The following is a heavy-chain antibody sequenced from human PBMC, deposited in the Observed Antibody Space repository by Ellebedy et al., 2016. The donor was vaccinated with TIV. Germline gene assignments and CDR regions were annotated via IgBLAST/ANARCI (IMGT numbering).Heavy chain of an antibody. CDR3: ARDDVNTQDNGLDV. CDR2: IYDSGST. CDR1: GVSISSHH. D-gene: IGHD1-1*01. Sequence: PSETLSLTCTVSGVSISSHHWSWIRQSAGNGLEYIGRIYDSGSTNYNPSLKSRVTMSSDKSKNQFSLKVSSVTAADTAVYYCARDDVNTQDNGLDVWGRGTTVIVSS. J-gene: IGHJ6*02. V-gene: IGHV4-4*07.